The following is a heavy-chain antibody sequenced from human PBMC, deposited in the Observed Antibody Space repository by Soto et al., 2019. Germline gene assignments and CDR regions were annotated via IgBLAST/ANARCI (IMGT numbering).Heavy chain of an antibody. J-gene: IGHJ6*02. D-gene: IGHD3-10*01. CDR3: ARSGGNSYYYGMDV. Sequence: QVQLQESGPGLVKPSQTLSLTCSVSGGSISSGGYYWSWIRQPPGKGLEWIGYIYYSANTHYNPSLKGRVSISEDTSKNQFSLNLSSVTAADTAVYYCARSGGNSYYYGMDVWGQGTTVTVSS. CDR1: GGSISSGGYY. V-gene: IGHV4-31*02. CDR2: IYYSANT.